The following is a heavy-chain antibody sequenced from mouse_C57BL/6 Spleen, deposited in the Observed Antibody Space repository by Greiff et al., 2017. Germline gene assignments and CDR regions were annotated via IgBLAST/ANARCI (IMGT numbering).Heavy chain of an antibody. CDR2: IDPSDSYT. V-gene: IGHV1-69*01. J-gene: IGHJ2*01. CDR1: GYTFTSYW. D-gene: IGHD1-1*01. Sequence: QVQLQQPGAELVMPGASVKLSCKASGYTFTSYWMHWVKQRPGQGLEWIGEIDPSDSYTNYNQKFKGKSTLTVDQSSSTAYMQLSSLTSEDSSVYYCARRGVVPLYYFDYWGQGTTLTVSS. CDR3: ARRGVVPLYYFDY.